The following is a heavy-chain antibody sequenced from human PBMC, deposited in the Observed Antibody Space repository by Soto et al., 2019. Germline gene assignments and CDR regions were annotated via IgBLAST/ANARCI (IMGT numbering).Heavy chain of an antibody. J-gene: IGHJ4*02. CDR3: ARDEGSGYDSDY. CDR2: IIPMLGIT. V-gene: IGHV1-69*08. CDR1: GGTFSSYT. Sequence: QVQLVQSGAEVKKPGSSVKVSCKASGGTFSSYTISWVRQAPGQGLEWMGRIIPMLGITSYAQKFQGRVTITADKSTSTAYMELSSLRSEDTAVYYCARDEGSGYDSDYWGQGTLVTVSS. D-gene: IGHD5-12*01.